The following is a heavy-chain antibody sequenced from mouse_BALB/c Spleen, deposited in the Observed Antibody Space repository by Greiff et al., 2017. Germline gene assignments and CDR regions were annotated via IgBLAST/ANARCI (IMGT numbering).Heavy chain of an antibody. J-gene: IGHJ1*01. Sequence: EVQLQQSGAELVRSGASVKLSCTASGFNIKDYYMHWVKQRPEQGLEWIGWIDPENGDTEYAPKFQGKATMTADTSSNTAYLQLSSLTSEDTAVYYCNVYGNYVGGYFDVWGAGTTVTVSS. D-gene: IGHD2-1*01. V-gene: IGHV14-4*02. CDR3: NVYGNYVGGYFDV. CDR1: GFNIKDYY. CDR2: IDPENGDT.